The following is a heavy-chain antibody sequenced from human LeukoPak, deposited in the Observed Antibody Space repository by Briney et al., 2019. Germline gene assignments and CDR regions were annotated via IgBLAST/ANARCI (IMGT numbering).Heavy chain of an antibody. CDR3: ARDQSVDTAMPDTNDY. CDR2: IDPNSGGT. D-gene: IGHD5-18*01. CDR1: GYTFTVYY. Sequence: ASVKVSFKASGYTFTVYYMHWVRQAPGQGLEWMGWIDPNSGGTNYAQKFQGRVTMTRDTSISTAYMELSRLRSDDTALYYCARDQSVDTAMPDTNDYWGQGTLVTVSS. J-gene: IGHJ4*02. V-gene: IGHV1-2*02.